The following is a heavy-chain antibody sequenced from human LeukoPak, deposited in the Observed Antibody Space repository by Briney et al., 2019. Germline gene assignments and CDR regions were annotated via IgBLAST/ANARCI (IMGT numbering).Heavy chain of an antibody. J-gene: IGHJ4*02. CDR3: ASPAVYSSSWYYFDY. D-gene: IGHD6-13*01. CDR2: ISYDGSSK. CDR1: GFTFSSFG. V-gene: IGHV3-30*03. Sequence: GGSLRLSCAASGFTFSSFGMHWVRQAPGEGLEWVAVISYDGSSKYYADSVKGRFTISRDNSKNTLYLQMNSLRAEDTAVYYCASPAVYSSSWYYFDYWGQGTLVTVSS.